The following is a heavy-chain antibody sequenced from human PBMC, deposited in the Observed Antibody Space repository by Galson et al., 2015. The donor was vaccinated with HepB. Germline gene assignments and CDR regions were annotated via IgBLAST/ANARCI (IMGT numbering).Heavy chain of an antibody. Sequence: SLRLSCAASGFTFSSFSMNWVRQAPGKGLEWVSSISSSTSYISYADSLKGRFTISRDNAKNSLYLQMNSLRAEDTAVYYCARAPAYRGFSDYWGQGTLVTVSS. V-gene: IGHV3-21*01. CDR3: ARAPAYRGFSDY. CDR2: ISSSTSYI. D-gene: IGHD3-10*01. J-gene: IGHJ4*02. CDR1: GFTFSSFS.